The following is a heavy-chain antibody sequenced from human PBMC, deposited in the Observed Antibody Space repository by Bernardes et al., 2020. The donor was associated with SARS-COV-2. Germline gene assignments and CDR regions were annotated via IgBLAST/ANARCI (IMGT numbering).Heavy chain of an antibody. CDR2: IKQDGSEK. J-gene: IGHJ6*02. V-gene: IGHV3-7*01. Sequence: GGSLRLSCAASGFTFSSYWMSWVRQAPGKGLEWVANIKQDGSEKYYVDSVKGRFTISRDNAKNSLYLQMNSLRAEDTAVFYCARDQGCSSTSCYYYYYYGMDVWGQGTTVTVSS. CDR1: GFTFSSYW. D-gene: IGHD2-2*01. CDR3: ARDQGCSSTSCYYYYYYGMDV.